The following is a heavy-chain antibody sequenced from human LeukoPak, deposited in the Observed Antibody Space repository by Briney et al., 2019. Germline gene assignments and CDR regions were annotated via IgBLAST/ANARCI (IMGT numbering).Heavy chain of an antibody. D-gene: IGHD2-2*01. Sequence: GASVKVSCKASGYTFTGYYMHWVRQAPGQGLEWMGWINPNSGGTNYAQKFQGRVTMTRDTSISTAYMELSRLRSDDTAVYYCARHGSCSRNTCSAVYMDVWGKGTTVTVSS. V-gene: IGHV1-2*02. CDR3: ARHGSCSRNTCSAVYMDV. CDR2: INPNSGGT. J-gene: IGHJ6*03. CDR1: GYTFTGYY.